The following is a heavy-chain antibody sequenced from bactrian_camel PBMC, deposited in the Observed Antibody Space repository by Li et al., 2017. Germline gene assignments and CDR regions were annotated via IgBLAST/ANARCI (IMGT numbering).Heavy chain of an antibody. D-gene: IGHD1*01. J-gene: IGHJ4*01. CDR1: GYTRSRSC. Sequence: HVQLVESGGGSVQAGGSLRLSCAASGYTRSRSCMHWVRQAPGKGLEWVAGITSLPSLFRAASYAYSVKGRFTISRDNAKKTVYLQMNTLLPEDTAMYYCTVRNGAYRATLSLDEYHYWGQGTQVTVS. V-gene: IGHV3S6*01. CDR2: ITSLPSLFRAA. CDR3: TVRNGAYRATLSLDEYHY.